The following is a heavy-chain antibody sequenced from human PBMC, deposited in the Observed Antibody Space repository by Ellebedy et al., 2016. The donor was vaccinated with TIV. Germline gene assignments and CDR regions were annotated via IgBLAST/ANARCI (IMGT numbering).Heavy chain of an antibody. CDR1: GFNFDDFA. CDR2: INWHSGTI. J-gene: IGHJ6*01. V-gene: IGHV3-9*01. Sequence: GGSLRLXXAASGFNFDDFAMYWVRQAPGKGLEWVSGINWHSGTIGYADSVKGRFTITRDNAKDSLYLQMDSLREEDTALYYCAKATMARYYYFGMDVWGKGPRSSSRQ. D-gene: IGHD3-10*01. CDR3: AKATMARYYYFGMDV.